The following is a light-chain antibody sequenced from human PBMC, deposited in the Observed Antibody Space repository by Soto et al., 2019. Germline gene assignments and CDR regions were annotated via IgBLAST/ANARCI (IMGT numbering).Light chain of an antibody. CDR3: QQYGDWPLT. V-gene: IGKV3-15*01. CDR2: ATS. CDR1: QSVGNN. Sequence: EIVVTQSPATLSVSPGERATLSCRASQSVGNNFAWYQQKPGQAPRLLIFATSTRATGVPARFSGSGSGTEFTLPISSLQSEDVVVYYCQQYGDWPLTFGGGAKVEIE. J-gene: IGKJ4*01.